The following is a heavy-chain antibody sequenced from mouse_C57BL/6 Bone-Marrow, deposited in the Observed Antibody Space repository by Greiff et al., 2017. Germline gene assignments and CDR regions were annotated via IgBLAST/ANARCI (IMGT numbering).Heavy chain of an antibody. CDR3: ARGGLRPAWFAY. V-gene: IGHV3-6*01. CDR1: GYSITSGYY. D-gene: IGHD3-2*02. CDR2: ISYDGSN. J-gene: IGHJ3*01. Sequence: EVKLMESGPGLVKPSQSLSLTCSVTGYSITSGYYWNWIRQFPGNKLEWMGDISYDGSNNYNPSLKNRISITRDTSKNQFFLKLNSVTTEDTATYYCARGGLRPAWFAYWGQGTLVTVSA.